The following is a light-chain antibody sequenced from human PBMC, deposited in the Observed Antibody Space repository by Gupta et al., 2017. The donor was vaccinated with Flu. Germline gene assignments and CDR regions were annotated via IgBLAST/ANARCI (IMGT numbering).Light chain of an antibody. CDR1: QTITNW. CDR2: KVS. CDR3: QNGDCDSWT. V-gene: IGKV1-5*03. Sequence: DIQMTQSPSTLSASVGDRVTISCRASQTITNWLAWYQQKPGKDPVFVIYKVSDLESGVPSRFSVNVSGTEFTLTISSLQPDDFATYYCQNGDCDSWTFGLGTRV. J-gene: IGKJ1*01.